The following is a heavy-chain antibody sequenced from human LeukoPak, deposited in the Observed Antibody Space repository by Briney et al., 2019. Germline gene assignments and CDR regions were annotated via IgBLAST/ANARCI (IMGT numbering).Heavy chain of an antibody. D-gene: IGHD3-22*01. Sequence: PGGSLRLSCAASGFTFSRYWMSRVRQAPRKGLEWVANIKQDGSETYYMDSVKGRFTISRDNAKNSLYLQMNSLRAEDTAVYYCARDKGDYDTSGSLFVFGGQGTLVTVSS. CDR2: IKQDGSET. J-gene: IGHJ4*02. CDR3: ARDKGDYDTSGSLFVF. V-gene: IGHV3-7*03. CDR1: GFTFSRYW.